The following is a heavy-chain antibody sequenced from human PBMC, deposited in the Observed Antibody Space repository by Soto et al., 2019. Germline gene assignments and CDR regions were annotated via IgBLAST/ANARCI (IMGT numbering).Heavy chain of an antibody. CDR1: GGTFSSYT. CDR3: ARDYYGSGSVDY. J-gene: IGHJ4*02. Sequence: QVQLVQSGAEVKKPGSSVKVSCKASGGTFSSYTISWVRQAPGQGLEWMGRIIPILGIANYAQKFQGRVTITADKSTSTAYMELSSLRSEDTAVYYGARDYYGSGSVDYWGQGTLVTVSS. D-gene: IGHD3-10*01. CDR2: IIPILGIA. V-gene: IGHV1-69*02.